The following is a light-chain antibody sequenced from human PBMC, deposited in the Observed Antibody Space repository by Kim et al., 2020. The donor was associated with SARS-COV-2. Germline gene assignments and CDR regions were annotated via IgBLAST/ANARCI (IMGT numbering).Light chain of an antibody. CDR3: LHHKDYPYT. Sequence: DIQMTQSPSAMSASVGDIVTITCRASHAIYTYLAWFQQKPGKVPKRLISGASRLQSGVPSRFSGSGSGAEFTLTISNLQPEDVATYYCLHHKDYPYTFGHGTKVDIK. CDR1: HAIYTY. CDR2: GAS. J-gene: IGKJ1*01. V-gene: IGKV1-17*03.